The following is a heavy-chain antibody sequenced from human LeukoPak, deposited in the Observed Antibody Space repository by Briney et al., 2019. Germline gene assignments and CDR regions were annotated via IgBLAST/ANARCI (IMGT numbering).Heavy chain of an antibody. D-gene: IGHD3-10*01. CDR3: AKDSVGMVRGVNSSETY. J-gene: IGHJ4*02. CDR2: IRYDGSNK. CDR1: GFTFSSYG. V-gene: IGHV3-30*02. Sequence: PGGSLRLSCAASGFTFSSYGMHWVRQAPGKGLEWVAFIRYDGSNKYYADSVKGRFTISRDNSKNTLYLQMNSLRAEDTAVYYCAKDSVGMVRGVNSSETYWGQGTLVTVSS.